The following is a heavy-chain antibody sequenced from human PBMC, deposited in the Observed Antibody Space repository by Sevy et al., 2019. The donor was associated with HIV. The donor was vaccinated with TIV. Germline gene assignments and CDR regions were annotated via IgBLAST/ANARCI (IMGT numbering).Heavy chain of an antibody. D-gene: IGHD3-10*01. CDR3: ASGAYYYASRTENFDY. Sequence: GGSLRLSCAASGFTFSSYGMHWVRQAPGKGLEWVALIWYDGSSKYYADSVKGRFTISRDNSKNTLYLQMHSLRAEDTAEYYCASGAYYYASRTENFDYWGQGTLVTVSS. CDR1: GFTFSSYG. CDR2: IWYDGSSK. J-gene: IGHJ4*02. V-gene: IGHV3-33*01.